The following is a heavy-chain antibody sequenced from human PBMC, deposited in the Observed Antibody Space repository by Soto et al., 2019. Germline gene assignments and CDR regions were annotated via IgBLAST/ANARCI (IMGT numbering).Heavy chain of an antibody. V-gene: IGHV4-59*01. J-gene: IGHJ6*03. CDR3: ARVSSTYYYYIDV. Sequence: SETLSLTCTVSGGSISSYYWSWIRQPPGKGLEWIGYIYYSGSTNYNPSLKSRVTISVDTSKNQFSLKLSSVTAADTAVYYCARVSSTYYYYIDVWGQGTTVTVSS. CDR1: GGSISSYY. CDR2: IYYSGST.